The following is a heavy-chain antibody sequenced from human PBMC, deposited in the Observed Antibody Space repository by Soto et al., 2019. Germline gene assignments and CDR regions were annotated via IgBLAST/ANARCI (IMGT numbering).Heavy chain of an antibody. D-gene: IGHD4-17*01. CDR3: ARFYGDYSNWFDP. J-gene: IGHJ5*02. V-gene: IGHV4-30-2*01. CDR1: GGSISSGGYS. CDR2: IYHSGST. Sequence: QLQLQESGSGLVKPSQTLSLTCAVSGGSISSGGYSWSWIRQPPGKGLEWIGYIYHSGSTYYNPSLKSRVTISLDSSKNQFSLKLSSVTAADTAVYYCARFYGDYSNWFDPWGQGTLVTVSS.